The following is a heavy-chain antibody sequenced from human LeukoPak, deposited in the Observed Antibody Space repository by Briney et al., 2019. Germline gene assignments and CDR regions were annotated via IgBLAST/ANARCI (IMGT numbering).Heavy chain of an antibody. V-gene: IGHV4-39*07. CDR3: ARDRCSSTSCWFDP. CDR1: GGSISSSSYY. D-gene: IGHD2-2*01. CDR2: IYYSGST. Sequence: SETLSLTCTVSGGSISSSSYYWGWIRQPPGKGLEWIGSIYYSGSTYYNPSLKSRVTISVDTSKNQFSLKLSSVTAADTAVYYCARDRCSSTSCWFDPWGQGTLVTVSS. J-gene: IGHJ5*02.